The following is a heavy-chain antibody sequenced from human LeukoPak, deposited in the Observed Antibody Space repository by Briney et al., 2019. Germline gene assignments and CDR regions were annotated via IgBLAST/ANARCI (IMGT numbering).Heavy chain of an antibody. Sequence: PGGILRLSCTASGFNFSSYEINWVRLAQGKGLKWVSYNSSSGSTIYYADSVKGRFTISRDNAKTSLYLQMNSLRAEDTAVYYCAREDWGTWGQGTLVTVSS. D-gene: IGHD3-16*01. CDR3: AREDWGT. CDR1: GFNFSSYE. J-gene: IGHJ5*02. V-gene: IGHV3-48*03. CDR2: NSSSGSTI.